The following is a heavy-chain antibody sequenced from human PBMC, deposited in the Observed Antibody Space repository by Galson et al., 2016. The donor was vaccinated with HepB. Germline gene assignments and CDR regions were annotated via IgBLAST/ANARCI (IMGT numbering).Heavy chain of an antibody. CDR1: GFSLSTSGMC. CDR2: IDWDDDK. Sequence: PALVKPTQTLTLTCTFSGFSLSTSGMCVSWIRQPPGKALEWLALIDWDDDKYYSTSLKTRLTISKDTSKNQVVLTMTNLDPVDTATYYCARPLTGDACYLSGMDVWGQGTTVTVSS. V-gene: IGHV2-70*01. D-gene: IGHD2-21*02. CDR3: ARPLTGDACYLSGMDV. J-gene: IGHJ6*02.